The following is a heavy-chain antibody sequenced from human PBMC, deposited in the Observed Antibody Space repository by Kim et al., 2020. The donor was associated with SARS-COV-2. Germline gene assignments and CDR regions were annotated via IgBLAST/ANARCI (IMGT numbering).Heavy chain of an antibody. Sequence: SETLSLTCSVSGGSISSYSWTWIRQPVGKGLECIGRMSTSGNTKFNPSLKSRVTMSVDMSKNLFSLKLSSVTAADTAVYYCARELGDVVAAWGQGTRVT. V-gene: IGHV4-4*07. CDR1: GGSISSYS. CDR3: ARELGDVVAA. D-gene: IGHD2-2*01. J-gene: IGHJ4*02. CDR2: MSTSGNT.